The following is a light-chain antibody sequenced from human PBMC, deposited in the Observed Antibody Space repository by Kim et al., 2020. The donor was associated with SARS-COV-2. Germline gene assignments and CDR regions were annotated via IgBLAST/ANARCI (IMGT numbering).Light chain of an antibody. V-gene: IGLV3-21*01. Sequence: SYELTQPPSVSVAPGKTARITCEGNNIGTRSVNWYQQRLGQAPVMVISYDNDRPSGIPERFSGSYSGKTATLTITKVAAEDEADYYCQVWDSSTDHVVVFGGGTQLTVL. CDR3: QVWDSSTDHVVV. CDR2: YDN. CDR1: NIGTRS. J-gene: IGLJ2*01.